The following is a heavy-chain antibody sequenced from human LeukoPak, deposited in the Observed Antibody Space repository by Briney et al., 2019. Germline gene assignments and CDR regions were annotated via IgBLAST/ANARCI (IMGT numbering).Heavy chain of an antibody. Sequence: SETLSLTCAVYGGSSSGYYWSWIRQPPGKGLEWIGEINHSGSTNYNPSLKSRVTISVDTSKNQFSLKLSSVTAADTAVYYCARVGSDRYGEENKNWFDPWGQGTLVTVSS. V-gene: IGHV4-34*01. D-gene: IGHD4-17*01. CDR3: ARVGSDRYGEENKNWFDP. CDR1: GGSSSGYY. J-gene: IGHJ5*02. CDR2: INHSGST.